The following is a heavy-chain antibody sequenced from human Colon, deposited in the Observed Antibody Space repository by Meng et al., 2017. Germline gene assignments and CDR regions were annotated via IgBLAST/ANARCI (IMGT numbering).Heavy chain of an antibody. CDR1: GGSMSSYY. Sequence: SETRSLTCTVSGGSMSSYYWSWIRQPPGKGLEGIGYIYYSGTTNYNPSLKSRVAISVDTSKSQFTLKLNSVTAADTAVYYCARASSGYRVTLDYWGQGTLVTVSS. J-gene: IGHJ4*02. V-gene: IGHV4-59*01. CDR3: ARASSGYRVTLDY. CDR2: IYYSGTT. D-gene: IGHD3-22*01.